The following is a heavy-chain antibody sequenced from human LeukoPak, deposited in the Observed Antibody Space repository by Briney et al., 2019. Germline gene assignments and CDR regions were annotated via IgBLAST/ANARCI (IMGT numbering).Heavy chain of an antibody. CDR3: ARGGPVTIFGVVIIDHWFDP. CDR2: IYYSGST. D-gene: IGHD3-3*01. J-gene: IGHJ5*02. Sequence: SETLSLTCTVSGGSISSYYWSWIRQPPGKGLEWIGYIYYSGSTNYNPSLKSRVTISVDTSKNQFSLKLSSVTAADTAVYYCARGGPVTIFGVVIIDHWFDPWGQGTLVTVSS. V-gene: IGHV4-59*01. CDR1: GGSISSYY.